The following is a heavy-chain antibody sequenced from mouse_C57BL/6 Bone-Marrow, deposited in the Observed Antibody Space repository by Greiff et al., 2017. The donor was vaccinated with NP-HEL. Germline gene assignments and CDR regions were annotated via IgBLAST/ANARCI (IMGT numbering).Heavy chain of an antibody. Sequence: QVQLKESGAELVKPGASVKISCKASGYAFSSYWMNWVKQRPGKGLEWIGQIYPGDGDTNYNGKFKGKATLTADKSSSTAYMQLSSLTSEDSAVYFCAAGGYYSSPFAYWGQGTLVTVSA. CDR1: GYAFSSYW. D-gene: IGHD2-5*01. J-gene: IGHJ3*01. V-gene: IGHV1-80*01. CDR3: AAGGYYSSPFAY. CDR2: IYPGDGDT.